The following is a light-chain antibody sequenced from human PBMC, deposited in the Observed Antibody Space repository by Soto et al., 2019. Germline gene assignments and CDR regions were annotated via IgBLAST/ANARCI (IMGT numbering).Light chain of an antibody. J-gene: IGKJ1*01. CDR1: QSISSN. CDR2: TAA. Sequence: DIQMTQSPSSLSASVGDRVTITCRASQSISSNLNWYQQKPGKAPKLLIYTAASLQSGVPSRFSGSGSGTDFTLTIVSLQLEDFATYYCQQSNSLPPTFGQGTKVDIK. V-gene: IGKV1-39*01. CDR3: QQSNSLPPT.